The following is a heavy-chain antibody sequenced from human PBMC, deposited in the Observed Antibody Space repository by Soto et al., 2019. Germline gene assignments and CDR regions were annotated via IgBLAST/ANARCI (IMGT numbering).Heavy chain of an antibody. CDR1: GGTFSSHS. D-gene: IGHD3-16*01. CDR3: ARRGEYPYALAY. V-gene: IGHV1-69*01. J-gene: IGHJ4*01. Sequence: QVQLVQSGAEVKKTGSSVKVSCKASGGTFSSHSISWVRQAPGQGLEWMGGIIPMFGTANYAQKFQGRVTITADESTSTAYMELSSLKSEDTAVYYCARRGEYPYALAYWCHGTLVTVSS. CDR2: IIPMFGTA.